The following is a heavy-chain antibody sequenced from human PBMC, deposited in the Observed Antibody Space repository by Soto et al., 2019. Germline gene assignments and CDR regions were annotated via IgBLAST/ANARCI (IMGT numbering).Heavy chain of an antibody. CDR2: IDHSGSA. CDR3: ARGLITGSHYSGGWYYFDS. Sequence: QVQLQQSGAGLLKPSETLSLTCAVYGESFSGYIWTWIRQTPGKGLQWIGQIDHSGSAYYNPSLKSRVTISVHTSHSQLSLELSSVTAADTAVYYCARGLITGSHYSGGWYYFDSWGQGTQVTVSS. D-gene: IGHD6-19*01. V-gene: IGHV4-34*01. CDR1: GESFSGYI. J-gene: IGHJ4*02.